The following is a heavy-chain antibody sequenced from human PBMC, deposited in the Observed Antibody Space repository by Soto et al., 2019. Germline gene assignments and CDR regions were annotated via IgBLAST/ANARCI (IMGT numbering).Heavy chain of an antibody. J-gene: IGHJ6*02. CDR3: ARVVGGYYYGMDV. CDR1: GGSISSSNW. Sequence: QVQLQESGPGLVKPSGTLSLTCAVSGGSISSSNWWSWVRQPPGKGLEWIGEIYHSGSTNYIPSLQSRVTISVDKSKNQFSLKLRSVTAADTAVYYCARVVGGYYYGMDVWGQGTTVTVSS. CDR2: IYHSGST. V-gene: IGHV4-4*02. D-gene: IGHD2-2*01.